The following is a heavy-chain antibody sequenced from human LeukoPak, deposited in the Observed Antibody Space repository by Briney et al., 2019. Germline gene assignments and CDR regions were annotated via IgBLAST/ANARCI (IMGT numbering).Heavy chain of an antibody. V-gene: IGHV4-34*01. Sequence: PSETLSLTCAVYGGSFSGYYWSWIRQPPGKGLEWIGEINHSGSTNYNPSLKSRVTISVDTSKNQFSLKLSSVTAADTAVYYCARGWEESTYYYYYGMDVWGQGTTVTVSS. J-gene: IGHJ6*02. CDR2: INHSGST. CDR1: GGSFSGYY. CDR3: ARGWEESTYYYYYGMDV. D-gene: IGHD1-26*01.